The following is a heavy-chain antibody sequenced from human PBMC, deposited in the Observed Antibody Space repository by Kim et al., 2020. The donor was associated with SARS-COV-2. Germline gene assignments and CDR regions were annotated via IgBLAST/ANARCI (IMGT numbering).Heavy chain of an antibody. CDR3: ARNYGYGSGSFYSY. V-gene: IGHV4-4*09. D-gene: IGHD3-10*01. J-gene: IGHJ4*02. Sequence: SPTLQSRVAISVDTSKNQFSLRLRSVTAADTAVYYCARNYGYGSGSFYSYWGQGILVTVSS.